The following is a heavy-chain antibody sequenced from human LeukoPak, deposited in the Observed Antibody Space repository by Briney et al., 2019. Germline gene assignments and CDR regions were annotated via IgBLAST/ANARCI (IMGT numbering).Heavy chain of an antibody. Sequence: SETLSLTCTVSGGSVSSYYWSWIRQPPGKGLEWIGYIYYSGSTNYNPSLKSRVTISVDTSKNQFSLKLSSVTAADTVVYYCARDSTTGYFQHWGQGTLVTVSS. CDR3: ARDSTTGYFQH. CDR1: GGSVSSYY. J-gene: IGHJ1*01. V-gene: IGHV4-59*02. D-gene: IGHD2-8*02. CDR2: IYYSGST.